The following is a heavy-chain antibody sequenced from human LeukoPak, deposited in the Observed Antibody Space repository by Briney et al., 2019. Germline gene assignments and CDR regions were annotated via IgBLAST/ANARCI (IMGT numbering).Heavy chain of an antibody. Sequence: PSETLSLTCTVSGYSISSGYYWGWIRQPPGKGLEWIGSIYYSGSTYYNPSLKSRVTISVDTSKNQFSLKLSSVTAADTAVYYCARDCRGEAQLVTGWFDPWGQGTLVTVSS. V-gene: IGHV4-38-2*02. J-gene: IGHJ5*02. CDR2: IYYSGST. CDR1: GYSISSGYY. CDR3: ARDCRGEAQLVTGWFDP. D-gene: IGHD6-6*01.